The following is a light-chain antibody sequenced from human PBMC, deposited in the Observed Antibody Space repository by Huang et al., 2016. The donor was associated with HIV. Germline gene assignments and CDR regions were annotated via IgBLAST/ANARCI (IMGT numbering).Light chain of an antibody. CDR3: QQYYSSPQT. V-gene: IGKV4-1*01. J-gene: IGKJ1*01. CDR2: WAS. CDR1: QSVYSSSTSNDY. Sequence: DIIMTQSPDSLSVSRGERATINCRSSQSVYSSSTSNDYMAWFQQKPGQPPRLLLFWASTREAGVPYRFTGSGSGTHFTLTIASLEAEDAAIYYCQQYYSSPQTFGQGTRVEVK.